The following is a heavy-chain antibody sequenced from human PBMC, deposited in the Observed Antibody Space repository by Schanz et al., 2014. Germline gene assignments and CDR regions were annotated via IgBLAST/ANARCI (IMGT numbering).Heavy chain of an antibody. J-gene: IGHJ4*02. Sequence: EVQLLESGGGLVQPGGSLRLSCAASGFSFSSYAMGWVRQARGKGLEWVSSISSRSSHIYYADSVKGRFTVSRDNAKNSVYLQMNGLRVEDTAVYYCVRERTNYGGNSYFFDHWGQGTLXTVSS. V-gene: IGHV3-21*01. CDR2: ISSRSSHI. CDR1: GFSFSSYA. CDR3: VRERTNYGGNSYFFDH. D-gene: IGHD2-21*02.